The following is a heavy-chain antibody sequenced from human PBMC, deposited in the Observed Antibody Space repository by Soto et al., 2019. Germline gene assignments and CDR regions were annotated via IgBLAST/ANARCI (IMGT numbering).Heavy chain of an antibody. Sequence: ASVKVSCKASGGTFSSYAISWVRQTPGQGLEWMGGIIPIFGTANYAQKFQGRVTITADESTSTAYMELSSLRSEDTAVYYCAGHGAITIFGVVTPYYYYGMDVWGQGTTVTVSS. CDR3: AGHGAITIFGVVTPYYYYGMDV. CDR2: IIPIFGTA. J-gene: IGHJ6*02. D-gene: IGHD3-3*01. CDR1: GGTFSSYA. V-gene: IGHV1-69*13.